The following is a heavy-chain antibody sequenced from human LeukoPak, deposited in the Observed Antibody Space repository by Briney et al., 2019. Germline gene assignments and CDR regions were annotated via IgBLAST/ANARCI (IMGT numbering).Heavy chain of an antibody. V-gene: IGHV4-59*01. Sequence: SSETLSLTCTVSGGSISSYYWSWIRQPPGKGLEWIGYIYYSGSTNYNPSLKSRVTISVDTSKNQFSLKLSSVTAADTAVYYCARSRKTYDFWSGYPDYWGQGALVTVPS. D-gene: IGHD3-3*01. J-gene: IGHJ4*02. CDR1: GGSISSYY. CDR2: IYYSGST. CDR3: ARSRKTYDFWSGYPDY.